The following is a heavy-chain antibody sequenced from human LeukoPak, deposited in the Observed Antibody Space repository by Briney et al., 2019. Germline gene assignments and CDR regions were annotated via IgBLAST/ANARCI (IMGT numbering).Heavy chain of an antibody. CDR2: ISFDGSIK. J-gene: IGHJ1*01. Sequence: GRSVRLSCAASGFRFSSYAMHWVRQAPGKGLEWLAVISFDGSIKYYADSVKGRFTVSRDNYQNTLYLQINSLRPDDSGLYYCARAMDSSTLYNFQYWSQGTLVTVSS. CDR3: ARAMDSSTLYNFQY. V-gene: IGHV3-30*04. D-gene: IGHD2-2*01. CDR1: GFRFSSYA.